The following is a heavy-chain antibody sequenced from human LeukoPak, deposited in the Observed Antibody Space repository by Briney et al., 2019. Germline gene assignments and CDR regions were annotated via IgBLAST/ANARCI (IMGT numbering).Heavy chain of an antibody. Sequence: PSETLSLTCTVSGGSISSYYWSWIRQPAGKGLEWTGRIYTSGSTNYNPSLKSRVTMSVDTSKNQFSLKLSSVTAADTAVYYCARGAAAAMEPYYYYMDVWGKGTTVTVSS. CDR2: IYTSGST. V-gene: IGHV4-4*07. J-gene: IGHJ6*03. CDR3: ARGAAAAMEPYYYYMDV. CDR1: GGSISSYY. D-gene: IGHD5-18*01.